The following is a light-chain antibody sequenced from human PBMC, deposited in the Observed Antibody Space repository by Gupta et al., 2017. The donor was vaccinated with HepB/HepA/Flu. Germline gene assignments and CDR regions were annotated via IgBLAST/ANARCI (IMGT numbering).Light chain of an antibody. CDR1: KLGDKF. Sequence: SFLLTQPPSVSVSPGQTATITCSGHKLGDKFAMWYQQRPGQSPVLVIYHDSKRPSGIPQRFSGSNSGDIATLTITGTQAVDEADCYCQAWDINTEGVFGGGTKLAVL. J-gene: IGLJ3*02. CDR2: HDS. CDR3: QAWDINTEGV. V-gene: IGLV3-1*01.